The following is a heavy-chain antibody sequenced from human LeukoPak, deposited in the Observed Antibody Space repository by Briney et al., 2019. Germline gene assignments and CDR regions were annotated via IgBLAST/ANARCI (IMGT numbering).Heavy chain of an antibody. J-gene: IGHJ6*02. CDR1: GFTFSSYA. D-gene: IGHD2-15*01. V-gene: IGHV3-30*18. Sequence: PGGSLRLSCAASGFTFSSYAMSWVRQAPGKGLEWVAVISYDGSNKYYADSVKGRFTISGDNSKNTLYLQMNSLRAEDTAVYYCAKSGVVVVEVLDVWGQGTTVTVSS. CDR3: AKSGVVVVEVLDV. CDR2: ISYDGSNK.